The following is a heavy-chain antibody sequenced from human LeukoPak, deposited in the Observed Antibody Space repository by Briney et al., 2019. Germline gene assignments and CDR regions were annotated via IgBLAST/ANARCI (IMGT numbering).Heavy chain of an antibody. V-gene: IGHV3-7*03. CDR1: RCTFRSYR. CDR2: IKQDGSEK. Sequence: GWSLPLSFSSSRCTFRSYRMNWVRPARWKGPEWVANIKQDGSEKNYVYSVKGRFIISRDNAKNSLYLQMNSLRVDDTAVYYCAGGSGWITGDWGHGTLVTVSS. D-gene: IGHD1-14*01. J-gene: IGHJ4*01. CDR3: AGGSGWITGD.